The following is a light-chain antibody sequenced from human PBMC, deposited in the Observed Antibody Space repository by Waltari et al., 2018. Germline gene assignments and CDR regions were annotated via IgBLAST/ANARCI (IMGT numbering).Light chain of an antibody. V-gene: IGLV2-14*03. CDR3: TSYTNSGTLGA. CDR2: DVS. Sequence: QSALTQPASVSGFLGPSITISCTGTSSAVGDNNFVSWYQQHPGKAPKLVIFDVSRRPSGVSNRFSGSKSGNTASLAISGLQAEDEADYYCTSYTNSGTLGAFGTGTTVTVL. CDR1: SSAVGDNNF. J-gene: IGLJ1*01.